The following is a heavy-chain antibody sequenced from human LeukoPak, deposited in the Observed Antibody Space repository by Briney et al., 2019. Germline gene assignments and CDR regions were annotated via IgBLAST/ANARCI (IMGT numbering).Heavy chain of an antibody. V-gene: IGHV1-2*06. CDR2: INPNGGDT. Sequence: ASVKVSCKAAGYNFPAYFIHWVRQAPGQGLEWMGRINPNGGDTKYAQKFQGRVTMTRDTSTSTVYMELSSLRSEDTAVYYCARDEYYYGSGSPDYWGQGTLVTVSS. CDR1: GYNFPAYF. CDR3: ARDEYYYGSGSPDY. J-gene: IGHJ4*02. D-gene: IGHD3-10*01.